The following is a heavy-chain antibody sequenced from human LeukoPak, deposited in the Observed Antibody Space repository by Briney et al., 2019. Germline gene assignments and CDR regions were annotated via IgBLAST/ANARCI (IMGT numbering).Heavy chain of an antibody. CDR1: GGSISSSSYY. D-gene: IGHD6-13*01. V-gene: IGHV4-39*01. CDR2: IYYSGST. CDR3: ARQRIAAAEDY. Sequence: SETLSLTCTVSGGSISSSSYYWGWIRQPPGKGLEWIGSIYYSGSTYYNPSLKSRVTISGDTSKNQFSLKLSSVTAADTAVYYCARQRIAAAEDYWGQGTLVTVSS. J-gene: IGHJ4*02.